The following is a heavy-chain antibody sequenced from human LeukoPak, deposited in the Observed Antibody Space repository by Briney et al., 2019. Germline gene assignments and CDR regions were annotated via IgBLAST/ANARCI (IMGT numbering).Heavy chain of an antibody. J-gene: IGHJ6*02. D-gene: IGHD3-10*01. CDR3: ARDSGSGIFDYYYGMDV. V-gene: IGHV3-53*01. CDR2: IYSGGST. CDR1: GFTVSSNY. Sequence: GGSLRLSCAASGFTVSSNYMSWVRQAPGKGLEWVSVIYSGGSTYYADSVKGRFTISRDNSKNTLYLQMNSLRAEDTAVYYCARDSGSGIFDYYYGMDVWGQGTTVTVSS.